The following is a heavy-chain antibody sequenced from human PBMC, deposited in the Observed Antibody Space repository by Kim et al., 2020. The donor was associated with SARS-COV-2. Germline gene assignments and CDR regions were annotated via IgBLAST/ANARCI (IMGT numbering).Heavy chain of an antibody. CDR2: IWYDGSNK. J-gene: IGHJ5*02. Sequence: GGSLRLSCAASGFTFSSYGMHWVRQAPGKGLEWVAVIWYDGSNKYYADSVKGRFTISRDNSKNTLYLQMNSLRAEDTAVYYCARDHDILTGYYPYNWFDPWGQGTLVTVSS. D-gene: IGHD3-9*01. CDR3: ARDHDILTGYYPYNWFDP. V-gene: IGHV3-33*01. CDR1: GFTFSSYG.